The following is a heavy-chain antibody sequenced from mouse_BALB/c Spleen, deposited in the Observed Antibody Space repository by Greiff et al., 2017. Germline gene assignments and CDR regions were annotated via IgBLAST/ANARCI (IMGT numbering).Heavy chain of an antibody. V-gene: IGHV3-6*02. CDR3: AREGSGGYSYAMDY. J-gene: IGHJ4*01. CDR2: ISYDGSN. D-gene: IGHD2-3*01. CDR1: GYSITSGYY. Sequence: EVQLQQSGPGLVKPSQSLSLTCSVTGYSITSGYYWNWIRQFPGNKLEWMGYISYDGSNNYNPSLKNRISITRDTSKNQFFLKLNSVTTEDTATYYCAREGSGGYSYAMDYWGQGTSVTVSS.